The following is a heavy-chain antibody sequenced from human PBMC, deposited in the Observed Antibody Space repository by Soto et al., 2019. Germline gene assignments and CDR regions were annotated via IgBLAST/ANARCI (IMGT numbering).Heavy chain of an antibody. D-gene: IGHD4-17*01. J-gene: IGHJ6*02. V-gene: IGHV3-23*01. CDR2: VSGSGGST. CDR1: GFTFSSYA. Sequence: EVQLLESGGGLVQPGGSLRLSCAASGFTFSSYAMSWVRQAPGKGLEWVSAVSGSGGSTYYADSVKGRFTISRDNSKNTLYLQMNSLRAEDTAVSYCAKAIYGEERPYGMDVWGQGTTVTVSS. CDR3: AKAIYGEERPYGMDV.